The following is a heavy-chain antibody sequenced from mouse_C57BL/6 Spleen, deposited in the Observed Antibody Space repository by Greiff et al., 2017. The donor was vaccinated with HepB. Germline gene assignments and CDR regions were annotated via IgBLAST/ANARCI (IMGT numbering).Heavy chain of an antibody. Sequence: VQLQQPGAELVKPGASVKMSCKASGYTFTSYWITWVKQRPGQGLEWIGDIYPGSGSTNYNEKFKSKATLTVDTSSSTAYMQLSSLTSEDSAVYYCARGGYYPYYAMDYWGQGTSVTVSS. V-gene: IGHV1-55*01. CDR3: ARGGYYPYYAMDY. CDR1: GYTFTSYW. CDR2: IYPGSGST. D-gene: IGHD2-3*01. J-gene: IGHJ4*01.